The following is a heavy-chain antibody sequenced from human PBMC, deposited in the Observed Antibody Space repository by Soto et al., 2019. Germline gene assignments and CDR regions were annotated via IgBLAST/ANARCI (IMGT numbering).Heavy chain of an antibody. Sequence: QVQLQESGPGLVKPSQTLSLTCTVSGGSISSGGYYWSCIRQHPGQGLEWIGYIYYSGSTYYNPSLKSRVTISVDTSKNQFSLKLSSVTAADTAVYYCARADRTLYASSGYYHYWGQGTLVTVSS. D-gene: IGHD3-22*01. J-gene: IGHJ4*02. CDR2: IYYSGST. V-gene: IGHV4-31*03. CDR1: GGSISSGGYY. CDR3: ARADRTLYASSGYYHY.